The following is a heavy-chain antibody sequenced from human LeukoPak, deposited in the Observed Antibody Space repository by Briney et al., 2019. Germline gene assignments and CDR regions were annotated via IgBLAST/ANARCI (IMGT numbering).Heavy chain of an antibody. Sequence: GGSLRLSCAASGFTFSDHYMDWVRQAPGKGLEWVSYISSSSSYTNYADSVKGRFTISRDNAKNSLYLQMNSLRAEDTAVYYCARDLAVGATDYWGQGTLVTVSS. V-gene: IGHV3-11*06. CDR3: ARDLAVGATDY. J-gene: IGHJ4*02. D-gene: IGHD1-26*01. CDR1: GFTFSDHY. CDR2: ISSSSSYT.